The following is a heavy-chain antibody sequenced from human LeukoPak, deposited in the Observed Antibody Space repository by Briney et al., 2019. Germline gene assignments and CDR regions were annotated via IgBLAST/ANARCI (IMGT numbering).Heavy chain of an antibody. J-gene: IGHJ4*02. V-gene: IGHV3-30*03. D-gene: IGHD3-10*01. Sequence: GGSLRLSCAASGFPFSSCGMHWVRQAPGKGLEWVAVLSYDGSNEYYADSVKGRFTISRDNSKNTLYLQMNSLRVEDTAVYYCAGSWFYRDYFEYWGQGTLVTVSS. CDR2: LSYDGSNE. CDR3: AGSWFYRDYFEY. CDR1: GFPFSSCG.